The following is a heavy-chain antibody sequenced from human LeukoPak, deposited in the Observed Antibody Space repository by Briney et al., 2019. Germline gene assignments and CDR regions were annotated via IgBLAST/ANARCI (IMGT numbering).Heavy chain of an antibody. CDR3: ARPNYDILTGYYRLGGSFDY. CDR2: INTNTGNP. V-gene: IGHV7-4-1*02. D-gene: IGHD3-9*01. J-gene: IGHJ4*02. Sequence: ASVKVSCKASGYTFISYAMNWVRQAPGQGLEWMGWINTNTGNPTYAQGFTGRFVFSLDTSVSTAYLQISSLKAEDTAVYYCARPNYDILTGYYRLGGSFDYWGQGTLVTVSS. CDR1: GYTFISYA.